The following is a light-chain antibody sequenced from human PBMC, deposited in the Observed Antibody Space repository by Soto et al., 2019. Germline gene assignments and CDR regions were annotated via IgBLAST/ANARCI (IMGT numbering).Light chain of an antibody. CDR1: QSISSW. CDR3: QQYNSYWRT. V-gene: IGKV1-5*03. CDR2: KAS. J-gene: IGKJ1*01. Sequence: DIQMTQSPSTLSASVGDRVTITCRASQSISSWLAWYQQKPGKAPKLLIYKASSLESGAPSRFSGSGSGTEFTLTISSLQPDDFATYYCQQYNSYWRTFGQGTKVEIK.